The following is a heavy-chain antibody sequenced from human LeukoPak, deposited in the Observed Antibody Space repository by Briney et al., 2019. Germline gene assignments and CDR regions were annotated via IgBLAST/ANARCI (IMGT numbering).Heavy chain of an antibody. J-gene: IGHJ4*02. Sequence: PSQTLPLTCTVSGGSISGGDYYRSWIRQPPGRGLEWIGYIYDHGSTYYNPSLKSRVTISVDTSSNQFSLKLTSVTDADTAVYFCARGTYGSGSDYFDYWGQGTLVTVSS. CDR1: GGSISGGDYY. V-gene: IGHV4-30-4*01. CDR3: ARGTYGSGSDYFDY. CDR2: IYDHGST. D-gene: IGHD3-10*01.